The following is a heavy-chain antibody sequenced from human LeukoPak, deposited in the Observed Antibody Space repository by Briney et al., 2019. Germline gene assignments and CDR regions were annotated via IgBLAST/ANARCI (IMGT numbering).Heavy chain of an antibody. J-gene: IGHJ4*02. D-gene: IGHD1-26*01. V-gene: IGHV3-23*01. CDR3: AKEWHSGSYSRPGGFDY. CDR2: ISGTGGRT. CDR1: GFTFSSYW. Sequence: GGSLRLSCAASGFTFSSYWMSWVRQAPGKGLEWVSAISGTGGRTYYADSVKGRFTISRDNSNNTLYLQMNSLRADDTAVYYCAKEWHSGSYSRPGGFDYWGQGTLVTVSS.